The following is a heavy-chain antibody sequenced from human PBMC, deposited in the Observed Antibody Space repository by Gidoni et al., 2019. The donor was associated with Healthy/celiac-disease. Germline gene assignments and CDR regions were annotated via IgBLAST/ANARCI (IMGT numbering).Heavy chain of an antibody. CDR1: GFTFSSYA. CDR3: ARAFEASVIAASCLRY. V-gene: IGHV3-30*01. CDR2: ISYDGSNK. J-gene: IGHJ4*02. D-gene: IGHD6-25*01. Sequence: QVQLVESGGGVVQPGRSLRLSCAASGFTFSSYAMHWVRQAPGKGLEWVAVISYDGSNKYYADSVKGRFTISRDNSKNTLYLQMNSLRAEDTAVYYCARAFEASVIAASCLRYWGQGTLVTVSS.